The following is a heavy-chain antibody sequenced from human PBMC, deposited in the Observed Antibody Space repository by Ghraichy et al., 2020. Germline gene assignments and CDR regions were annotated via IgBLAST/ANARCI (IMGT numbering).Heavy chain of an antibody. D-gene: IGHD5-18*01. J-gene: IGHJ3*02. CDR2: IRTNGYST. CDR1: EFTFSSYT. Sequence: GESLNISCAASEFTFSSYTIHWVRQAPGKGLEYVSGIRTNGYSTYYADSVKGRFIISRDNSKRTLYLHMGSLRPEDMAVYYCAREKYSSGNDAFDMWGQGTMVTVSS. V-gene: IGHV3-64*02. CDR3: AREKYSSGNDAFDM.